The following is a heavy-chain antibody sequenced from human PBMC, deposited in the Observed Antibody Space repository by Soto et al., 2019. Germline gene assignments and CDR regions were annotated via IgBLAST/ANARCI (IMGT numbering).Heavy chain of an antibody. CDR1: GFTVSSNY. CDR3: ARAHMALYYYDRSGYSWYFDL. D-gene: IGHD3-22*01. J-gene: IGHJ2*01. V-gene: IGHV3-53*02. CDR2: IYSGGST. Sequence: EVQLVETGGGLIQPGGSLRLSCAASGFTVSSNYMSWVGQAPGKGLEWVSVIYSGGSTYYADSVKGRFTISRDNSKNTLYLQMNSLRAEDTAVYYCARAHMALYYYDRSGYSWYFDLWGRGTLVTVSS.